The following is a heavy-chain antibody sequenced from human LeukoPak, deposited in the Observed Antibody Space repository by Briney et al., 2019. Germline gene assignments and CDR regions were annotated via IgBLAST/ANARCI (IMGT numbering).Heavy chain of an antibody. CDR3: AKTKGGGSSWYRFFDY. CDR1: GFTFSSYG. CDR2: ISYDGSNK. J-gene: IGHJ4*02. D-gene: IGHD6-13*01. Sequence: PGGSLRLSCAASGFTFSSYGMHWVRQAPGKGLEWVAVISYDGSNKYYADSVKGRFTISRDNSKNTLYLQMNSLRAEDTAVYYCAKTKGGGSSWYRFFDYWGQGTLVTVSS. V-gene: IGHV3-30*18.